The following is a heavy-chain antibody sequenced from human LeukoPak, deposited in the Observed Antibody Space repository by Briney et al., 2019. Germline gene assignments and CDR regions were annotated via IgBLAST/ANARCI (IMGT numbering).Heavy chain of an antibody. D-gene: IGHD4-11*01. J-gene: IGHJ4*02. V-gene: IGHV1-2*02. CDR3: TTGYSNYPSY. CDR1: GYTFTGYY. Sequence: AASVKVSCKASGYTFTGYYMHWVRQAPGQGLEWMGWINPNSGGTNYAQKFQGRVTMTRDTSISTAYMELSRLRSGDTAVYYCTTGYSNYPSYWGQGTLVTVSS. CDR2: INPNSGGT.